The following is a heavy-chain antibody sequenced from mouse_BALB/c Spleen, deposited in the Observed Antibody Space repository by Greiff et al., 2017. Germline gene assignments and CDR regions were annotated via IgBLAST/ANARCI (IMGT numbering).Heavy chain of an antibody. CDR2: IWSGGST. CDR3: AREEGYGRIAY. Sequence: VKLMESGPGLVQPSQSLSITCTVSGFSLTSYGVHWVRQSPGKGLEWLGVIWSGGSTDYNAAFISRLSISKDNSKSQVFFKMNSLQANDTAIYYCAREEGYGRIAYWGQGTLVTVSA. CDR1: GFSLTSYG. V-gene: IGHV2-2*02. J-gene: IGHJ3*01. D-gene: IGHD2-2*01.